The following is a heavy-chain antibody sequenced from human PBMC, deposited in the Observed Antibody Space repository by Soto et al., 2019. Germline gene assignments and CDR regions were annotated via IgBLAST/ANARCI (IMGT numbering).Heavy chain of an antibody. CDR1: GDSISSSFW. V-gene: IGHV4-4*02. Sequence: PSETLSLTCAVSGDSISSSFWWSWVRQPPGKGLEWIGEIYHTESTVYNPSLKSRVTISVDESKNQFSLNLDSVTAADTAVYYCARYDFGTFDYWGRGILVTVSS. CDR2: IYHTEST. D-gene: IGHD4-17*01. J-gene: IGHJ4*02. CDR3: ARYDFGTFDY.